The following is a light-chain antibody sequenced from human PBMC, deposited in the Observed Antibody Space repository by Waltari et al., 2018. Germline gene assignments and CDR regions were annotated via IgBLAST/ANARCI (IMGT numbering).Light chain of an antibody. CDR3: CSYAGSSNWV. J-gene: IGLJ3*02. Sequence: QSALTQPRSVSGSPGQSVTISCTGTSSDVGNHKYVSWDLQHPGKAPKLIIYNVSARPSGVPDRFSGSKSGNTASLTISGLQAEDEADYYCCSYAGSSNWVFGGGTKLTVL. CDR1: SSDVGNHKY. CDR2: NVS. V-gene: IGLV2-11*01.